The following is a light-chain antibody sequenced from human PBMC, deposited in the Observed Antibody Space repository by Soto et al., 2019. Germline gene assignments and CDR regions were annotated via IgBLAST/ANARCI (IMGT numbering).Light chain of an antibody. CDR1: QSVSSSS. CDR3: QQYDSSPYT. J-gene: IGKJ2*01. V-gene: IGKV3-20*01. Sequence: EIVLTQSPATVSLSPGQRVTLFCRASQSVSSSSLAWYQQKPGQAPRLLIYGASSRAAGIPDRFSGSGFGTDFTLTISRLEPEDFAVYSCQQYDSSPYTFGQGTRLEIK. CDR2: GAS.